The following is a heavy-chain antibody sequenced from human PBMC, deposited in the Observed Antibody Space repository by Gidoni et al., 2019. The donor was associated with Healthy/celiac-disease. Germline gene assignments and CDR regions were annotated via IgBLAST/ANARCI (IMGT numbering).Heavy chain of an antibody. Sequence: QVQLVQSGAEVKKPGSSVRVYCKASGGTFSREPISWVGQASGQGLGWMGWIIPIFGTANYEQKFQGRVTITSEKATSTAYMELSSLRSEDTAGYYCARDKEGLRFLEWLLLDYWGQGTLVTVSA. D-gene: IGHD3-3*01. V-gene: IGHV1-69*06. J-gene: IGHJ4*02. CDR2: IIPIFGTA. CDR1: GGTFSREP. CDR3: ARDKEGLRFLEWLLLDY.